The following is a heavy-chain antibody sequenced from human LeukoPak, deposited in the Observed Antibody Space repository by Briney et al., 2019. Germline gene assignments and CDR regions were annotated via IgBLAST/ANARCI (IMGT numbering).Heavy chain of an antibody. J-gene: IGHJ4*02. CDR1: GFTFSSYS. CDR3: ASNVATLGY. CDR2: ISCSSSYI. Sequence: GGSLRLSCAASGFTFSSYSMNWARQAPAQGLEWVSSISCSSSYIHYADSVKGRFTISRDNAKNTLYLQVNSLRPEDTAVYYCASNVATLGYWGQGTLVTVSS. V-gene: IGHV3-21*01. D-gene: IGHD2-21*01.